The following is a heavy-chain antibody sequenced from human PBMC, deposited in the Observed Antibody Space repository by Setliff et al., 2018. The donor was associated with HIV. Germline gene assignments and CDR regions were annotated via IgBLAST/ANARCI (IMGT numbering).Heavy chain of an antibody. CDR3: ARDQRLQGVQPPYWYFDL. J-gene: IGHJ2*01. CDR1: GVSFNNYS. Sequence: PSETLSLTCAVFGVSFNNYSYNWFRQPPGRGLEWIGEINHGGSTNYNSSLKSRVTMSMDTSKNQFSLEMRSLTAADTAIYYCARDQRLQGVQPPYWYFDLWGRGTLVTV. CDR2: INHGGST. D-gene: IGHD2-2*01. V-gene: IGHV4-34*01.